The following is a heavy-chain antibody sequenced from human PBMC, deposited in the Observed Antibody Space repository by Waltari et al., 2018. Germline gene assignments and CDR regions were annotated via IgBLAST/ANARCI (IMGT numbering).Heavy chain of an antibody. V-gene: IGHV3-7*04. CDR2: IKPDGSGR. CDR3: ARDRGWLQFDY. Sequence: VQLVESGGGLVHPGGTLRPPCAASGFTFGTSWMNWVRQAPGRGPEWVANIKPDGSGRSYVDFVRGRFTISRDNAKSSLYLQINSLTVEDTAIYYCARDRGWLQFDYWGQGALVIVSS. D-gene: IGHD5-12*01. CDR1: GFTFGTSW. J-gene: IGHJ4*02.